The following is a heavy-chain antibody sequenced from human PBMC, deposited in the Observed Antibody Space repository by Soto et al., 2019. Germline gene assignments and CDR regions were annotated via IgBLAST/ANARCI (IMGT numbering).Heavy chain of an antibody. CDR1: GFIFSDYY. CDR2: ISSRGDII. Sequence: PGGSLRLSCAVSGFIFSDYYMSWIRQAPGKGLEWVSYISSRGDIIYYADSVKGRFTISRDNAKNSLYLQMNSLRAEDTAVYYGARDLGYYDSSGYFDYWGQGTLVTVSS. CDR3: ARDLGYYDSSGYFDY. V-gene: IGHV3-11*01. J-gene: IGHJ4*02. D-gene: IGHD3-22*01.